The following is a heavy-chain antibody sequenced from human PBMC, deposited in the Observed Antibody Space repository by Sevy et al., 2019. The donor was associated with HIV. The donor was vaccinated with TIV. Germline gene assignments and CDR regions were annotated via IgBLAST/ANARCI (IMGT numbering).Heavy chain of an antibody. V-gene: IGHV3-23*01. CDR2: ISGSGDST. Sequence: GGSLRLSCAASGFTFSAYAMNWVRQAPGKGLEWVSGISGSGDSTYYANSMKGRFTISRDNSKNTLYLQMNSLRAEDTAVYYCAKDPLRGDYYDIRFFDHWGQGTLVTVSS. CDR3: AKDPLRGDYYDIRFFDH. D-gene: IGHD3-22*01. CDR1: GFTFSAYA. J-gene: IGHJ4*02.